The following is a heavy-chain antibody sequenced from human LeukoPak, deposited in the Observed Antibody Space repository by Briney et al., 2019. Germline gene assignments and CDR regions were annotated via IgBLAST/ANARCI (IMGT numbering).Heavy chain of an antibody. V-gene: IGHV4-34*01. CDR1: GGSISSYY. CDR2: INHSGST. CDR3: ARLGVNLRVDY. Sequence: PSETLSLTCTVSGGSISSYYWSWIRQRPGKGLEWIGEINHSGSTNYNPSLKSRVTISVDTSKNQFSLKLSSVTAADTAVYYCARLGVNLRVDYWGQGTLVTVSS. J-gene: IGHJ4*02.